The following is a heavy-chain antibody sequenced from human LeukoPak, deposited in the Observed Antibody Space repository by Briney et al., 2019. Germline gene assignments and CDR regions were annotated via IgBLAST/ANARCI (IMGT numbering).Heavy chain of an antibody. CDR3: ARVRDSSSWYGCFDY. J-gene: IGHJ4*02. Sequence: GGSLRLSCAASGFTFSTFAMHWVRLSPGKGLEWVSSITGSGPYILYADSVKRRFTISRDNAKNSLYLQMNSLRAEDTALYYCARVRDSSSWYGCFDYWGQGTLVTVSS. CDR1: GFTFSTFA. CDR2: ITGSGPYI. D-gene: IGHD6-13*01. V-gene: IGHV3-21*04.